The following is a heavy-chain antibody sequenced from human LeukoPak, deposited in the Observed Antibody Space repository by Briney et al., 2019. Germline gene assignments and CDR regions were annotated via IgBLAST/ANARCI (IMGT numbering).Heavy chain of an antibody. CDR3: ARTSPMTTVTTNDY. V-gene: IGHV4-39*01. CDR1: GGSISNSANN. Sequence: PSETLSLTCTASGGSISNSANNWGWLPQPPGKGLEWIGSIYYSGSTYYNPSVKSRVTISVDTSKNQFSLKLSSVTAADTAVYYCARTSPMTTVTTNDYWGQGTLVTVSS. D-gene: IGHD4-17*01. J-gene: IGHJ4*02. CDR2: IYYSGST.